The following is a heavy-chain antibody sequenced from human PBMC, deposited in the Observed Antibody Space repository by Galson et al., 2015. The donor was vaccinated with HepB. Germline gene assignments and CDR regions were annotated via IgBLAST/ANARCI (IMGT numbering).Heavy chain of an antibody. D-gene: IGHD3-10*01. CDR2: IYSGGTT. Sequence: SLRLSCAASGFTVSRIYVSWVRQAPGQGLEWVSVIYSGGTTYYADSVKGRFTISSHNSKNTLYLQMTSLSAEDTAVYYCARDYYGSGSYPYEAFDIWGQGTMVTVSS. V-gene: IGHV3-53*04. CDR1: GFTVSRIY. J-gene: IGHJ3*02. CDR3: ARDYYGSGSYPYEAFDI.